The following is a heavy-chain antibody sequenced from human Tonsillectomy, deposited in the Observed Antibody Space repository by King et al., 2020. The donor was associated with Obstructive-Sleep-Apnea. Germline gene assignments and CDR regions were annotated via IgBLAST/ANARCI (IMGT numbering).Heavy chain of an antibody. Sequence: MQLQGSGPGLVKPSETLSLTCTVSGVSISSSSYYWGWIRQPPGKGLEWIGTIYYTESTYYNPSLKSRVTISVDTSKNQFSLKLSSVTAADTVVYYCAMGYYYGSGSPARADVWGQGTTVTVSS. CDR1: GVSISSSSYY. V-gene: IGHV4-39*07. D-gene: IGHD3-10*01. J-gene: IGHJ6*02. CDR3: AMGYYYGSGSPARADV. CDR2: IYYTEST.